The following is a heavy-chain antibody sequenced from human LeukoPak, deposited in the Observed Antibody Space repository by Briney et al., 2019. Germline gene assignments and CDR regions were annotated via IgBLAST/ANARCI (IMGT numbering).Heavy chain of an antibody. Sequence: PGGSLRLSCAASGFTFSSYAMSWVRQAPGKGLEWVSAISGSGGSTYYADSVKGRFTISRDNSKNTLYLQMNSLRAEDTAVYYCAQCPGGTPGELLAWGQGTLVTVSS. J-gene: IGHJ5*02. CDR1: GFTFSSYA. D-gene: IGHD3-10*01. V-gene: IGHV3-23*01. CDR2: ISGSGGST. CDR3: AQCPGGTPGELLA.